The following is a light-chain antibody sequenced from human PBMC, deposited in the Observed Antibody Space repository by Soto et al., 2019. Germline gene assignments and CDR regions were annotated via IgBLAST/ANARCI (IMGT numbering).Light chain of an antibody. CDR1: SSNIGSNT. Sequence: QSVLTQPPSASGTPGQRVTLSCSGSSSNIGSNTVNWYQQLPGTAPKLLIYSNNQRPSGVPDLFSGSKSGTSASLAISGLQSEDEADYYCAAWDDSLNGVVFGGGTKLTVL. CDR2: SNN. J-gene: IGLJ2*01. V-gene: IGLV1-44*01. CDR3: AAWDDSLNGVV.